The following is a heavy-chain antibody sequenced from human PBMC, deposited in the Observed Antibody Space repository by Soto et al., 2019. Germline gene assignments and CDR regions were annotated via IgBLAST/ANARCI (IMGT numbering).Heavy chain of an antibody. D-gene: IGHD3-22*01. CDR1: VYTFTSYA. CDR3: ARLYYDSSGSHAFDI. V-gene: IGHV1-3*01. J-gene: IGHJ3*02. CDR2: INAGNGNT. Sequence: QVQLVQSGAEVKKPGASVKVSCKASVYTFTSYAMHWVRQAPGQRLEWMGWINAGNGNTKYSQKFQGRVTITRDTSASTAYMELSSLRSEDTAVYYCARLYYDSSGSHAFDIWGQGTMVTVSS.